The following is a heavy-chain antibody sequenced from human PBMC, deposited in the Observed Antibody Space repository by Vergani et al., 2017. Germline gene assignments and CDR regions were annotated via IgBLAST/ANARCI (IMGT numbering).Heavy chain of an antibody. CDR3: ARADYGGNSVYGY. CDR2: INAGNGNT. CDR1: GYTFTSYA. Sequence: QVQLVQSGAEVKKPGASVKVSCKASGYTFTSYAMHWVRQAPGQRLEWMGWINAGNGNTKYSQKFQGRVTITRDTSASTAYMELRSLRSEDTAVYYCARADYGGNSVYGYWGQGTLVTVSS. V-gene: IGHV1-3*01. J-gene: IGHJ4*02. D-gene: IGHD4-23*01.